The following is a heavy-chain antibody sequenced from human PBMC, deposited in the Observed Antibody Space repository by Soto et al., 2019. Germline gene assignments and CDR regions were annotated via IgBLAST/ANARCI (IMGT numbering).Heavy chain of an antibody. D-gene: IGHD5-18*01. CDR3: TRFRSYGQRRPGDYYYGMDV. Sequence: EVQLVESGGGLVQPGGSLKLSCAASEFTFSGSAMHWVRQASGKGLEWVGRIRSKANSYATAYAASVKGRFTISRDVSKNTAYLQRNSLKTEDTAVYYCTRFRSYGQRRPGDYYYGMDVWGQGTTVTVSS. V-gene: IGHV3-73*02. CDR1: EFTFSGSA. J-gene: IGHJ6*02. CDR2: IRSKANSYAT.